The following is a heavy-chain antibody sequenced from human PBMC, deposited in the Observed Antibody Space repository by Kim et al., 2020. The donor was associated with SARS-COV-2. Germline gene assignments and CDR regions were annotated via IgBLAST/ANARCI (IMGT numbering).Heavy chain of an antibody. CDR2: ISNSGNST. Sequence: GGSLRLSCAASGFTLSNHAMSWVRQAPGKGLQWISSISNSGNSTYYADSVKGRFTISRDNSGNTLYLQMNSLRAEDTAVYHCAKLHGSDGYRDSFGVWGPGPLVTVS. CDR3: AKLHGSDGYRDSFGV. V-gene: IGHV3-23*01. D-gene: IGHD2-15*01. J-gene: IGHJ3*01. CDR1: GFTLSNHA.